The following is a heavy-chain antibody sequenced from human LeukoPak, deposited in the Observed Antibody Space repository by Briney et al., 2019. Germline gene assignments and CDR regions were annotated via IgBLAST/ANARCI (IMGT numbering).Heavy chain of an antibody. CDR3: ARSLVATIGAFDY. Sequence: SSETLSLTCTVSGGSISSYYWSWIRQPPGKGLEWIGYIYYSGSTNYNPSLKSRVTTSVDTSKNQFSLKLSSVTAADTAVYYCARSLVATIGAFDYWGQGTLVTVSS. CDR2: IYYSGST. CDR1: GGSISSYY. V-gene: IGHV4-59*01. J-gene: IGHJ4*02. D-gene: IGHD5-12*01.